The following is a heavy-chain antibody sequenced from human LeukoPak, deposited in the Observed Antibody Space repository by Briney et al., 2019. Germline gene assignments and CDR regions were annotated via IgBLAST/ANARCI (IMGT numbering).Heavy chain of an antibody. CDR2: ISGSGDTT. Sequence: GGSLRLSCAASGFTFSDYSMNWVRQAPGKGMEWVTGISGSGDTTYDAGSVKGRFTVSRDNSKNILYLQMNSLRAEDTAIYYCAKTQGFFDHWGQGSLVTVSS. CDR1: GFTFSDYS. V-gene: IGHV3-23*01. J-gene: IGHJ4*02. CDR3: AKTQGFFDH.